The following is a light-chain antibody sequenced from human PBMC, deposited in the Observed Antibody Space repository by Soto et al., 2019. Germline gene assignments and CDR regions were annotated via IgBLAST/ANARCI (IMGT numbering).Light chain of an antibody. CDR1: QSIGIN. J-gene: IGKJ5*01. Sequence: DSQMTQSPSSLSASVGDRVTITCRASQSIGINLNWYQQKPGKAPKHLMYGASNLQTGDPSRFSGSGSGTEFTVSIIGLQPEDFATYYCQQSNMSPITFGQGTRLDIK. CDR2: GAS. V-gene: IGKV1-39*01. CDR3: QQSNMSPIT.